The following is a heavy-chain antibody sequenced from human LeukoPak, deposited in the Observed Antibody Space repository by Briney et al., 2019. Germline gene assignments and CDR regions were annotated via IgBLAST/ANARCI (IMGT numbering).Heavy chain of an antibody. CDR2: IYTSGST. CDR1: GGSISSYY. Sequence: PSETLSLTCIVSGGSISSYYWSWIRQPAGKGLEWIGRIYTSGSTNYNPSLKSRVTMSVDTSKNQFSLKLNSVTAADTAVYYCARDISTSSGDYFDYWGQGTLVTVSS. V-gene: IGHV4-4*07. CDR3: ARDISTSSGDYFDY. J-gene: IGHJ4*02. D-gene: IGHD6-6*01.